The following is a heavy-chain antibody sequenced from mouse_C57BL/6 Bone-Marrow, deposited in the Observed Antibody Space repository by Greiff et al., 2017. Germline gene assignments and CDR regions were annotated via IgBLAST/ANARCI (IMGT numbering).Heavy chain of an antibody. V-gene: IGHV5-4*03. CDR1: GFTFSSYA. CDR3: ASAPDFYYFDY. Sequence: EVKVVESGGGLVKPGGSLKLSCAASGFTFSSYAMSWVRQTPEKRLEWVATISDGGSYTYYPDNVKGRFTISRDNAKNNLYLQMSHLKSEDTAMYYCASAPDFYYFDYWGQGTTLTVSS. CDR2: ISDGGSYT. J-gene: IGHJ2*01.